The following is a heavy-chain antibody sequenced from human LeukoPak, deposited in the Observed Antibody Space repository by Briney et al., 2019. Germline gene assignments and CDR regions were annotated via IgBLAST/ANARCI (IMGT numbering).Heavy chain of an antibody. J-gene: IGHJ4*02. Sequence: ASVKVSCKASNYTFTSYGISWVRQAPGQGLEWMAWINAYNGDTNYAQKFQGRVTLTTDTSTSTAYMELRSLRSDDTAVYYCARDGSGVWLDYWGEGTLVTVSS. CDR2: INAYNGDT. D-gene: IGHD3-10*01. V-gene: IGHV1-18*01. CDR3: ARDGSGVWLDY. CDR1: NYTFTSYG.